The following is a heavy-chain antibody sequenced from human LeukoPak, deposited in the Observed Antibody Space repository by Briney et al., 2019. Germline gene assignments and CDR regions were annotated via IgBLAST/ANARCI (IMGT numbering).Heavy chain of an antibody. CDR1: GFTFGDYA. D-gene: IGHD6-19*01. J-gene: IGHJ4*02. Sequence: GGSLRLSXTASGFTFGDYAMSWFRQAPGKGLEWVGFIRSKAYGGTTEYAASVKGRFTISRDDSKSIAYLQMNSLKTEDTAVYYCTSPGYSSGWYWGIHKYWGQGTLVTVSS. CDR3: TSPGYSSGWYWGIHKY. CDR2: IRSKAYGGTT. V-gene: IGHV3-49*03.